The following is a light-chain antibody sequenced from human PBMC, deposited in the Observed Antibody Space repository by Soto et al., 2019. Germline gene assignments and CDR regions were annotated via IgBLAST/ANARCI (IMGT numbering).Light chain of an antibody. V-gene: IGKV3-20*01. CDR1: QTVTNNY. Sequence: EIVLTQSPGTLSLSPGERATLFCRASQTVTNNYIAWYQQKPGKPPRLLIDDASRRASGIPDRFSGSGSGTDFTLTISRLEPEDFAVYYCQQCATSPLTFGQGTKVDIK. CDR2: DAS. J-gene: IGKJ1*01. CDR3: QQCATSPLT.